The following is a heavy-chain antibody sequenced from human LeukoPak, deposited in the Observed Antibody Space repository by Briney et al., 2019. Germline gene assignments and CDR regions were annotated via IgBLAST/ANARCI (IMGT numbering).Heavy chain of an antibody. Sequence: SETLSLTCAVYGGSFSGYYYWSWIRQPPGKGLEWIGEIHRSGSTNYNPSLKSRVTISVDTSKNQFSLKLSSVTAADTAVYYCARARVMVVTQYRRNAFDIWGQGTMVTVSS. CDR2: IHRSGST. D-gene: IGHD4-23*01. CDR1: GGSFSGYYY. V-gene: IGHV4-34*01. J-gene: IGHJ3*02. CDR3: ARARVMVVTQYRRNAFDI.